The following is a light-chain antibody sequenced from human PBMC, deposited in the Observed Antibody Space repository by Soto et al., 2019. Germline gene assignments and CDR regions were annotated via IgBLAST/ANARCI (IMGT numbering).Light chain of an antibody. CDR2: MGS. Sequence: QTSLGLPVTRPPSAAISCRSIHSLLHKNGNNYLNWYLQKPGQSPQLLIYMGSKRATGIPDRFSGSGSGTYFTLTISRVEAEDAAVYYCLQPRHSPRTFGQRTKVDI. J-gene: IGKJ1*01. CDR3: LQPRHSPRT. V-gene: IGKV2-28*01. CDR1: HSLLHKNGNNY.